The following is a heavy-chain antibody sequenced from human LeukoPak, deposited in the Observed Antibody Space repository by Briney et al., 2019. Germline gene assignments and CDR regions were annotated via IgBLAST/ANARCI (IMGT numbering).Heavy chain of an antibody. CDR2: IYTSGST. V-gene: IGHV4-61*02. CDR3: ARNPIKRIVVVPAAGNWFDP. J-gene: IGHJ5*02. Sequence: PSQTLSLTCTVSGGSISSGSYYWSWIRQPAGKGLEWIGRIYTSGSTNYNPSLKSRVTISVDTSKNQFSLKLSSVTAADTAVYYCARNPIKRIVVVPAAGNWFDPWGQGTLVTVSS. D-gene: IGHD2-2*01. CDR1: GGSISSGSYY.